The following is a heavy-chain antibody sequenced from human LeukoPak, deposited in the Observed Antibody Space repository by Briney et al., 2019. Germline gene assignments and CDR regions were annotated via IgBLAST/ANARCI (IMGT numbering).Heavy chain of an antibody. V-gene: IGHV3-23*01. D-gene: IGHD1-1*01. CDR1: GFTFSHYA. Sequence: PGGSLRLSCAASGFTFSHYAMNWVRQAPENGLGWVSGISGSGASTFYADSVKGRFTSSRDNSKSTLYLQMTGLRADDTAVFYCAKEGAEYNLNSWGQGILVTVSS. J-gene: IGHJ4*02. CDR2: ISGSGAST. CDR3: AKEGAEYNLNS.